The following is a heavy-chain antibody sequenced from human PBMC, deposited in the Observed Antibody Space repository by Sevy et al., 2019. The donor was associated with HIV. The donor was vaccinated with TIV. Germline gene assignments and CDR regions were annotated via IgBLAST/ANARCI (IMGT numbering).Heavy chain of an antibody. V-gene: IGHV3-11*01. D-gene: IGHD4-17*01. CDR1: GFTFSDYY. CDR2: ISSSGSNI. Sequence: GGSLRLSCAPSGFTFSDYYMSWIRQAPGKGLEWVSYISSSGSNIYYADSVKGRFTISRDNAKNSLYLQMNSLRAEDTAVYYCARRRYGDYVLYDYWGQGTLVTVSS. J-gene: IGHJ4*02. CDR3: ARRRYGDYVLYDY.